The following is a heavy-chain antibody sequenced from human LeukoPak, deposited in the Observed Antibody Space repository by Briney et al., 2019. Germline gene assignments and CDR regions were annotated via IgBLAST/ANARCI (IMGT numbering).Heavy chain of an antibody. V-gene: IGHV4-31*03. J-gene: IGHJ2*01. D-gene: IGHD6-13*01. Sequence: SETLSLTCTVSGGSISSGGYYWSWIRQHPGKGLEWIGYIYYSGSTYYNPSLKSRVTISVDTSKNQFSLKLSSVTAADTAVYYCARMIAAAGTEYFDLWGRGTLVTVSS. CDR3: ARMIAAAGTEYFDL. CDR2: IYYSGST. CDR1: GGSISSGGYY.